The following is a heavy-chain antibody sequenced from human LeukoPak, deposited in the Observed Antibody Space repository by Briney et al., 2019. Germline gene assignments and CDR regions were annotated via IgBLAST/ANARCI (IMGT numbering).Heavy chain of an antibody. J-gene: IGHJ3*02. CDR2: IRSTKDGGTS. D-gene: IGHD1-26*01. CDR3: TTGSYYTTGAFDI. CDR1: GFTIINTW. V-gene: IGHV3-15*01. Sequence: GESLRLSCTTYGFTIINTWMSWVRQGPGKGLEWVGRIRSTKDGGTSDYAAPVKGRFTVSRDDSEDTVYLLMNSLKADDTAVYYCTTGSYYTTGAFDIWGQGTRVTVSS.